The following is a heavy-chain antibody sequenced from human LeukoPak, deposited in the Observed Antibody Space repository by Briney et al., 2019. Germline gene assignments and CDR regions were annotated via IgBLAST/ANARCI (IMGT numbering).Heavy chain of an antibody. J-gene: IGHJ6*03. CDR1: GYSFSTYW. D-gene: IGHD2-2*01. V-gene: IGHV5-51*01. Sequence: GESLKISCKGSGYSFSTYWIGWVRQMPGKGLEWMGIIYPGDSDTRYSPSFQGQVTISADKSVSTAYLQWSSLKASDTAMYYCARQGRSSTTDYYYYMDVWGKGTTVTVSS. CDR3: ARQGRSSTTDYYYYMDV. CDR2: IYPGDSDT.